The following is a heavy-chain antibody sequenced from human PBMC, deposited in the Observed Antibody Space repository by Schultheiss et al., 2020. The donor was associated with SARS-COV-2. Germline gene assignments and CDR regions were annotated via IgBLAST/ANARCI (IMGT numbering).Heavy chain of an antibody. Sequence: SETLSLTCAVYGGSVTSHSYYWGWIRQPPGKGLEWIGSISYSGSTFYNPSLKTRLTISADTSKNQFSLKLSSVTAADTAVYYCTRHVYTNNPDNWFDPWGQGTLVTVSS. V-gene: IGHV4-39*01. CDR1: GGSVTSHSYY. J-gene: IGHJ5*02. CDR2: ISYSGST. CDR3: TRHVYTNNPDNWFDP. D-gene: IGHD1/OR15-1a*01.